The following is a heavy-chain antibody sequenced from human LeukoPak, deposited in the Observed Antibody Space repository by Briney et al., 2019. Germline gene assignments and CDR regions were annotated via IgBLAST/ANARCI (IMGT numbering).Heavy chain of an antibody. CDR1: GFTFSSYA. V-gene: IGHV3-23*01. CDR2: IGSGT. CDR3: AKVLAYYFDY. J-gene: IGHJ4*02. Sequence: GGSLRLSCGASGFTFSSYAMSWVRQAPGKGLEWVSAIGSGTYYADSVKGRFTISRDNSMNTLYLQMNSLRAEDTAVYYCAKVLAYYFDYWGQGTLVTVSS.